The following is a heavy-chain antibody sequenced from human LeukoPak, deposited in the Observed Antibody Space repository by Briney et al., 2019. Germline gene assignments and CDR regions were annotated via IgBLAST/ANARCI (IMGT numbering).Heavy chain of an antibody. V-gene: IGHV1-2*02. D-gene: IGHD2-21*01. CDR1: GYTFTGYY. Sequence: ASVKVSCKASGYTFTGYYMHWVRQAPGQGLEWMGWINPNSGGTNYAQKFQGRVTMTSDTSISTAYMELSRLRSDDTAVYYCARGHIVVVMYDYWGQGTLVTVSS. CDR3: ARGHIVVVMYDY. CDR2: INPNSGGT. J-gene: IGHJ4*02.